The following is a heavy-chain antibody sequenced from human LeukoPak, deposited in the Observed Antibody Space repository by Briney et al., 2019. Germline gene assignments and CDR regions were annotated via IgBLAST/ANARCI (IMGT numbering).Heavy chain of an antibody. D-gene: IGHD2-2*01. Sequence: ASVKVSCKASGYTFTSYGISWVRQAPGQGLEWMGWISAYNGNTNYAQKLQGRVTMTTDTSTSTAYMELSRLRSDDTAVYYCARGGDGVVVPAAPFDYWGQGTLVTVSS. CDR3: ARGGDGVVVPAAPFDY. J-gene: IGHJ4*02. CDR2: ISAYNGNT. CDR1: GYTFTSYG. V-gene: IGHV1-18*01.